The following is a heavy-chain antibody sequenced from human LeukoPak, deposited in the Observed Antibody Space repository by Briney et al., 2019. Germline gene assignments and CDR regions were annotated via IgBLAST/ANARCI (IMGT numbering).Heavy chain of an antibody. CDR3: ARELLWFGELGGAFDI. CDR2: IGTSSSSI. V-gene: IGHV3-21*01. D-gene: IGHD3-10*01. Sequence: GGSLRLSCAASGFTFSTYPMNWVRQAPGKGLEWVSSIGTSSSSIYYADSLKGRFTISRDNAKNSLYLQMDSLRAEDTAVYYCARELLWFGELGGAFDIWGQGTMVTVSS. J-gene: IGHJ3*02. CDR1: GFTFSTYP.